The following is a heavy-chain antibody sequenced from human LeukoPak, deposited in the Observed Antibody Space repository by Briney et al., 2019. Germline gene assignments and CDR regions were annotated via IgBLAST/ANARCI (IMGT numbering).Heavy chain of an antibody. V-gene: IGHV3-30*03. CDR1: GFTFSSYG. CDR2: ISYDGSNK. CDR3: ARDSVLLWFGEYYYFDY. Sequence: PGGSLRLSCAASGFTFSSYGMHWVRQAPGKGLEWVALISYDGSNKYYADSVKGRFTISRDNSKNTLYLQMNSLRAEDTAVYYCARDSVLLWFGEYYYFDYWGQGTLVTVSS. D-gene: IGHD3-10*01. J-gene: IGHJ4*02.